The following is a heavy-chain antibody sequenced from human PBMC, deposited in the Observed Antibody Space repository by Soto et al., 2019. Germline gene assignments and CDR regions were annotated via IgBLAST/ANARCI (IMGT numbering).Heavy chain of an antibody. J-gene: IGHJ1*01. CDR2: IWYDGSNT. D-gene: IGHD6-13*01. CDR3: ARGLRAAAGRDYFQY. CDR1: GFIFSSYG. V-gene: IGHV3-33*01. Sequence: QVRLVESGGGVVQPGRSLTLSCAASGFIFSSYGMHWVRQAPGKGLQWVAVIWYDGSNTYYADSVKGRFTISRDNSKNTLYLQMNSLRAEDTAVYYCARGLRAAAGRDYFQYWGQGTLVTVSS.